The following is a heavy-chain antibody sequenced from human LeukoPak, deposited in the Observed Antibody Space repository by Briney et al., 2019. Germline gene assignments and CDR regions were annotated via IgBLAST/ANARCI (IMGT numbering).Heavy chain of an antibody. CDR1: GFTFSSYG. CDR3: AKDLSPAAA. Sequence: AGRSLRLSCAASGFTFSSYGMSWVRQAPGKGLEWVSAISGSGGDTYYADSVKGRFTISRDNSKNTLYMQMKSLRAEDTAGYYCAKDLSPAAAWGQGTLVTVSS. CDR2: ISGSGGDT. D-gene: IGHD6-25*01. J-gene: IGHJ5*02. V-gene: IGHV3-23*01.